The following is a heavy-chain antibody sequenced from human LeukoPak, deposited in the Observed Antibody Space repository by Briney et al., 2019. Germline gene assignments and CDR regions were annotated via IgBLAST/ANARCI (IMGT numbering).Heavy chain of an antibody. CDR3: AKGRSAGYWYFDL. CDR2: IVGSGDTT. J-gene: IGHJ2*01. D-gene: IGHD6-19*01. CDR1: GFTFNNYI. Sequence: GGSLRLSCAASGFTFNNYIMNWVRQAPGKGLEWASTIVGSGDTTYYADSVKGRFTVSRDNSKNTLYLQMNGLRVEDTAVYYCAKGRSAGYWYFDLWGRGTLVTVSS. V-gene: IGHV3-23*01.